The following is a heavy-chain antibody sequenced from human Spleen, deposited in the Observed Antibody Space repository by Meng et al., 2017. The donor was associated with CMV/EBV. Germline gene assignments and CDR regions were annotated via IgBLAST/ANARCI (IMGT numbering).Heavy chain of an antibody. Sequence: ETLSLTCAASGFKFSIYWIHWVRQVPGKGLVWVSRISSDGSTTAYADPVKGRFTISRDNAKSTLYLEMNSLRDEDTGVYYCARSPSYSSSSVDVWGQGTTVTVSS. CDR3: ARSPSYSSSSVDV. J-gene: IGHJ6*02. CDR2: ISSDGSTT. V-gene: IGHV3-74*01. CDR1: GFKFSIYW. D-gene: IGHD6-6*01.